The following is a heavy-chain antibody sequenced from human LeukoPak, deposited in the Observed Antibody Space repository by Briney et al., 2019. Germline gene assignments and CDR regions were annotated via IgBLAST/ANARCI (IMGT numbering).Heavy chain of an antibody. CDR3: AKDVSLQLWFPTHYFDY. Sequence: PGGSLRLSCAASGFTFSSYAMSWVRQAPGKGLEWVSAISGSGGSTYYADSVKGRFTISRDNSKNTLYLQMNSLRAEDAAVYYCAKDVSLQLWFPTHYFDYWGQGTLVTVSS. J-gene: IGHJ4*02. V-gene: IGHV3-23*01. CDR2: ISGSGGST. D-gene: IGHD5-18*01. CDR1: GFTFSSYA.